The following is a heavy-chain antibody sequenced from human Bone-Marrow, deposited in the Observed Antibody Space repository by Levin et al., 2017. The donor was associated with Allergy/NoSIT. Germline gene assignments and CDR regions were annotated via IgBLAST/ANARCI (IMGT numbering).Heavy chain of an antibody. CDR2: MNPNSGNT. D-gene: IGHD2-8*01. V-gene: IGHV1-8*01. CDR3: ARVGDCTNGVCYTNGIGNYYYDGMDV. J-gene: IGHJ6*02. Sequence: GASVKVSCKASGYTFTSYDINWVRQATGQGLEWMGWMNPNSGNTGYAQKFQGRVTMTRNTSISTAYMELSSLRSEDTAVYYCARVGDCTNGVCYTNGIGNYYYDGMDVWGQGTTVTVSS. CDR1: GYTFTSYD.